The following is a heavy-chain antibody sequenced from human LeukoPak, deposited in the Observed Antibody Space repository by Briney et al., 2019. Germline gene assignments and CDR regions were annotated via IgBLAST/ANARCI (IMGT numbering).Heavy chain of an antibody. D-gene: IGHD6-19*01. CDR3: ARSPSDSSGWYFDY. Sequence: SETLSLTCTVSGDSISGVYWSWIRQPPGKGLEWIGYVYYSGSTNYNPSLKSRVTISVDTSKNQFSLKLSSVTAADTAVYYCARSPSDSSGWYFDYWGQGTLVTVSS. V-gene: IGHV4-59*08. CDR1: GDSISGVY. CDR2: VYYSGST. J-gene: IGHJ4*02.